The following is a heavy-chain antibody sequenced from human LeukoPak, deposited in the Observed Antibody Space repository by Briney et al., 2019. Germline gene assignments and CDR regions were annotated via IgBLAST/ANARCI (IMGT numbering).Heavy chain of an antibody. CDR3: ARVGRWLAGNDY. CDR2: INHSGST. CDR1: GGSFSGYY. J-gene: IGHJ4*02. D-gene: IGHD5-12*01. Sequence: SETLSLTCAVYGGSFSGYYWSWIRQPPGKGLEWIGEINHSGSTNYNPSLKSRVTISVDTSKNQFSLKLSSVTAADTAVYYCARVGRWLAGNDYWGQGTLVTVSS. V-gene: IGHV4-34*01.